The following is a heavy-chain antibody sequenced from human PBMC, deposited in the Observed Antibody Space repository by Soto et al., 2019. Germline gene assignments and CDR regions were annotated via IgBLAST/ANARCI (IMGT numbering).Heavy chain of an antibody. J-gene: IGHJ3*02. V-gene: IGHV5-51*01. CDR2: IYPGDSDT. Sequence: GESLKISCKGSGYSFTSYWIGWVRQMPGKGLEWMGIIYPGDSDTRYSPSFQGQVTISADKSISTAYLQWSSLKASDTAMYYCARGDCSGGSCYQSAFDIWGQGTMVTVSS. CDR3: ARGDCSGGSCYQSAFDI. D-gene: IGHD2-15*01. CDR1: GYSFTSYW.